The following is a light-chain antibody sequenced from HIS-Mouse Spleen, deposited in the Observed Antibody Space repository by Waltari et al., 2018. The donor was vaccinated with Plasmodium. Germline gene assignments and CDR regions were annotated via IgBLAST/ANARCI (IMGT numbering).Light chain of an antibody. CDR1: QGISSY. V-gene: IGKV1-8*01. J-gene: IGKJ4*01. CDR3: QQYYSYPLT. CDR2: AAS. Sequence: AIRMTQSPSSFSASTGDRVTITCRASQGISSYLAWYQQKPGKSPKLLIYAASTLQSGVPSMFSGSGSRTDFTLTISCLQSEDFATYYCQQYYSYPLTFGGGTKVEIK.